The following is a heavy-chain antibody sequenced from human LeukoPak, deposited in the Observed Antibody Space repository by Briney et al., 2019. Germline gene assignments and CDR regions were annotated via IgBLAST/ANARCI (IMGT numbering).Heavy chain of an antibody. V-gene: IGHV4-59*08. Sequence: SETLSLTCTVSGGSISTYYWSWIWQSPGKGLGWIGYISYSGSTHYNPSLKSRVTISADPSRNQFSLKLSSVTAADTAVYYCARGIAVAGASDYWGQGTLVTVSS. CDR2: ISYSGST. CDR3: ARGIAVAGASDY. J-gene: IGHJ4*02. CDR1: GGSISTYY. D-gene: IGHD6-19*01.